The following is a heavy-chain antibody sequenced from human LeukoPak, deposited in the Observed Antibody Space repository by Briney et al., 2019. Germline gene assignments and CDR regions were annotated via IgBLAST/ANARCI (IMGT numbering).Heavy chain of an antibody. Sequence: KAGGSLRLSCAASGFTFSSHSMNWVRQAPGKGLEWVSSIGSRSTSIYYADSVKGRFTISRDNAKNSLYLQMNSLRAEDTAVYYCARESSESFDIWGQGTMVTVSS. CDR1: GFTFSSHS. V-gene: IGHV3-21*01. D-gene: IGHD6-25*01. CDR3: ARESSESFDI. CDR2: IGSRSTSI. J-gene: IGHJ3*02.